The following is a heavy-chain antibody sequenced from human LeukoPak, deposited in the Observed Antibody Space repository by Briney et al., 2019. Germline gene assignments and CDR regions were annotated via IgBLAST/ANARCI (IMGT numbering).Heavy chain of an antibody. Sequence: ASVKVSCKASGYTFTGYYMHWVRQAPGQGLEWMGWINPKSGGTNYAQKFQGRVTMTGDTSINTAYMELSRLRSDDTAVYHCARGSIVGATPLGYWGQGTLVTVSS. CDR3: ARGSIVGATPLGY. CDR2: INPKSGGT. CDR1: GYTFTGYY. J-gene: IGHJ4*02. D-gene: IGHD1-26*01. V-gene: IGHV1-2*02.